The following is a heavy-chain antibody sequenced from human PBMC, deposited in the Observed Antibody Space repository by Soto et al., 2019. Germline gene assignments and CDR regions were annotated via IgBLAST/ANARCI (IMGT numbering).Heavy chain of an antibody. CDR3: AIRGYSDGLSYYYYCMDV. J-gene: IGHJ6*01. CDR2: MNPNRCNT. CDR1: GYTFTSYD. Sequence: ASVKISCKASGYTFTSYDINWVRQATGQGLEWMGWMNPNRCNTGYAQKFQGRVTMTRNTSISTAYMELISLRSEDTAVYYCAIRGYSDGLSYYYYCMDVLGQGTTVTVSS. V-gene: IGHV1-8*01. D-gene: IGHD5-18*01.